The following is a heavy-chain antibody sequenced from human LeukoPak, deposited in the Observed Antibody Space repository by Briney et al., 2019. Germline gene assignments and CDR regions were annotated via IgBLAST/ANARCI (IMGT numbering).Heavy chain of an antibody. Sequence: GGSLRLSCAASGFTFSRHSINWVRQAPGKGLEWVSSISSSSTYIYYADSVKGRFTISRDNAKNSLYLQMNSLRAEDTAVYYCARDRSRGLLDAFDIWGQGTMVTVSS. J-gene: IGHJ3*02. V-gene: IGHV3-21*01. CDR1: GFTFSRHS. CDR2: ISSSSTYI. CDR3: ARDRSRGLLDAFDI. D-gene: IGHD3-10*01.